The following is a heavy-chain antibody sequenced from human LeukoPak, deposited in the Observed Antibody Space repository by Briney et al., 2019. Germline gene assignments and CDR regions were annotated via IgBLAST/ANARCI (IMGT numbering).Heavy chain of an antibody. CDR1: GFTFSTFA. J-gene: IGHJ4*02. V-gene: IGHV3-23*01. D-gene: IGHD5-18*01. CDR3: ATYRQVLLPFES. Sequence: GGTLRLSCAASGFTFSTFAMLWVRQPPGKGLEWVSSIFPSGGEIHYADSVRGRFTISRDNSKSILSLQMNSLRAEDTAIYYCATYRQVLLPFESWGQGTLVTVSS. CDR2: IFPSGGEI.